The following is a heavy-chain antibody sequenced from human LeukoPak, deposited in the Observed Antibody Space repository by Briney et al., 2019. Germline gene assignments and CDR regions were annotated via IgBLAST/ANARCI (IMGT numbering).Heavy chain of an antibody. CDR3: AKNGQSGFSFDP. Sequence: SETLSLTCAVYGGSLNGHYWSWIRQPPGKGLEWIGEGSESGGTRFNPSLKGRVTISADTSKNQFSLKLNSVTAADTAVYYCAKNGQSGFSFDPWGQGTLVTVSS. V-gene: IGHV4-34*01. CDR2: GSESGGT. J-gene: IGHJ5*02. CDR1: GGSLNGHY. D-gene: IGHD3-3*01.